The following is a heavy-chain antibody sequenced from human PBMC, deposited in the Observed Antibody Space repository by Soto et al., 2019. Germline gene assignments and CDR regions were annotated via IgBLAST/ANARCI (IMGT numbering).Heavy chain of an antibody. CDR2: ISGSGGST. Sequence: GGSLRLSCAASGFTFSSYAMSWVRQAPGKGLEWVSAISGSGGSTYYADSVKGRFTISRDNSKNTLYLQMSSLRAEDTAVYYCAKDRYSGSYYRWFDPWGQGTLVTVSS. CDR3: AKDRYSGSYYRWFDP. V-gene: IGHV3-23*01. CDR1: GFTFSSYA. D-gene: IGHD1-26*01. J-gene: IGHJ5*02.